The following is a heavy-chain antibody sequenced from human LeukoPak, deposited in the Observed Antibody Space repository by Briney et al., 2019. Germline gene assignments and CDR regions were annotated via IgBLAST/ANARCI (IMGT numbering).Heavy chain of an antibody. J-gene: IGHJ4*02. CDR1: GFTFSSYA. CDR3: AKSSSWSYIPPDDFDY. V-gene: IGHV3-23*01. Sequence: GGSLRLSCAASGFTFSSYAMSWVRQAPGKGLEWVSAISGSGGSTYYADSVKGRFTISRDNSKNTLYLQMNSLRAEDTAVYYCAKSSSWSYIPPDDFDYWGQGTPVTVSS. D-gene: IGHD6-13*01. CDR2: ISGSGGST.